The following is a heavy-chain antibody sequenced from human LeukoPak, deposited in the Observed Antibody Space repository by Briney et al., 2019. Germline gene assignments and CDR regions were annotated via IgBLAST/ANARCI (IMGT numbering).Heavy chain of an antibody. V-gene: IGHV4-39*01. Sequence: PSETLSLTCTVSGGSISSSSYYWGWIRQPPGKGLEWIGSIYYRGSTYYNPSLKSRVTISVDTSKNQFSLKLSSVTAADTAVYYCARHGYSSSWYYWFDPWGQGTLVTVSS. CDR1: GGSISSSSYY. CDR3: ARHGYSSSWYYWFDP. J-gene: IGHJ5*02. CDR2: IYYRGST. D-gene: IGHD6-13*01.